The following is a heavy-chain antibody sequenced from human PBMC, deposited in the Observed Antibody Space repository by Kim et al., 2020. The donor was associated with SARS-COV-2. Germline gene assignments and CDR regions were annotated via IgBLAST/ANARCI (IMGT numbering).Heavy chain of an antibody. J-gene: IGHJ5*02. V-gene: IGHV1-8*01. CDR3: ARPDEDYWFDP. Sequence: TGYAQQFQGQVTLPRKTSISTAYMELSSLRSEDTAVYYCARPDEDYWFDPWGQGTLVTVSS. CDR2: T.